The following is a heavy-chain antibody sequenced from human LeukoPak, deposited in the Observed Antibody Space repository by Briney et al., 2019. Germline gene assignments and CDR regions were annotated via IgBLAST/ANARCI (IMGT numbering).Heavy chain of an antibody. CDR1: GDSITTNSYW. V-gene: IGHV4-39*01. J-gene: IGHJ4*02. CDR3: ARVKDYYDSSGYGY. D-gene: IGHD3-22*01. CDR2: IYSSGNS. Sequence: SETLSLTCSLSGDSITTNSYWWGWIRQSPGKGLEWIGSIYSSGNSYYNPSLKSRATISPDTSKNQYSLRLTSVTAADTAVYYCARVKDYYDSSGYGYWGQGTLVTVSS.